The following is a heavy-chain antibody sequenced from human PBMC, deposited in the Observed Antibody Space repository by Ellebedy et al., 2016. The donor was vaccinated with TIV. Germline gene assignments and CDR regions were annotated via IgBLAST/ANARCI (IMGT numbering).Heavy chain of an antibody. V-gene: IGHV4-34*01. D-gene: IGHD1-26*01. CDR1: GGSFSGYY. J-gene: IGHJ4*02. CDR3: ARTQVGATRSFDY. CDR2: INHSGST. Sequence: SETLSLTXAVYGGSFSGYYWSWIRQPPGKGLEWIGEINHSGSTNYNPSLKSRVTISVDTSKNQFSLKLSSVTAADTAVYYCARTQVGATRSFDYWGQGTLVTVSS.